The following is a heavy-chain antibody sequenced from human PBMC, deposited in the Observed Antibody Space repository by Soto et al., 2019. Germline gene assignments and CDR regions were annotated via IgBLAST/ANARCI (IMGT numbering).Heavy chain of an antibody. V-gene: IGHV3-23*01. CDR1: GFTFSSYA. J-gene: IGHJ4*02. D-gene: IGHD6-19*01. Sequence: EVQLLESGGGLVQPGGSLRLSCAASGFTFSSYAMSWVRQAPGKGLEWVSAISGSGGSTYYADSVKGRFTISRDNSKNTLYLQMNSLRAEDTAVYYCASSGWDVTGFDYWGQGTLVTVSS. CDR2: ISGSGGST. CDR3: ASSGWDVTGFDY.